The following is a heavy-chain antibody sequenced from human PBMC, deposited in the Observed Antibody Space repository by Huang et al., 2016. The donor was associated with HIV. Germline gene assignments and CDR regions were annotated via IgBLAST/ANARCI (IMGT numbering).Heavy chain of an antibody. CDR2: INPKGGGT. Sequence: QVQLVQSGAEVKNPGASVSVSCKASGYTFTDSNIHWVRQAPGQGLEGMGWINPKGGGTIYEQRFQGRITMTRDTTISTVHMDLRRIQSDDTAVYFCARDWSFGSSTSPADWGQGTLVTVSS. CDR3: ARDWSFGSSTSPAD. CDR1: GYTFTDSN. V-gene: IGHV1-2*02. D-gene: IGHD6-6*01. J-gene: IGHJ4*02.